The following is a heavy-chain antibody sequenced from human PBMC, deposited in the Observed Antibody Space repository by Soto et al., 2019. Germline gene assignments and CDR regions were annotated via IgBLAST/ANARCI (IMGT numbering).Heavy chain of an antibody. CDR2: IYSGGYT. D-gene: IGHD3-10*01. Sequence: EVQLVESGGGLIQPGGSLRLSCAVSGFTVSNNYMSWVRQAPGKGLEGVSVIYSGGYTAYGDSVKGRFTISRDNSKNTLSLKRKDLRADDGAVFYGGPLRGGGGYWGQGTLVAVSS. V-gene: IGHV3-53*01. CDR3: GPLRGGGGY. CDR1: GFTVSNNY. J-gene: IGHJ4*02.